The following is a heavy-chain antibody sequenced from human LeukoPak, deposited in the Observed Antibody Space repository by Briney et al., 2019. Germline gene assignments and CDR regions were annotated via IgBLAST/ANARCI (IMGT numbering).Heavy chain of an antibody. CDR1: GGSISSYY. J-gene: IGHJ4*02. CDR3: ATRSTGVAATFDS. CDR2: ISYSGNA. D-gene: IGHD2-15*01. V-gene: IGHV4-59*01. Sequence: PSETLSLTCSVSGGSISSYYWSWIWQPPGKGLGLKWYISYSGNASYNHYLKIQVTISVDTSKNQFSLTLSSVTAAYTAVYYCATRSTGVAATFDSWGQGALVTVSS.